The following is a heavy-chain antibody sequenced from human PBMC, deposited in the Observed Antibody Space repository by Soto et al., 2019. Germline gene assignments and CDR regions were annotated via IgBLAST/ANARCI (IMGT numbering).Heavy chain of an antibody. Sequence: SETLSLTCTVSGVSISSYYWSWIRQPPGKGLEWIGYIYYSGSTNYNPSLKSRVTISVDTSKNQFSLKLSSVTAADTAVYYCARNLIREISYGMDVWGQGTTVTVS. D-gene: IGHD1-26*01. CDR3: ARNLIREISYGMDV. V-gene: IGHV4-59*08. J-gene: IGHJ6*02. CDR2: IYYSGST. CDR1: GVSISSYY.